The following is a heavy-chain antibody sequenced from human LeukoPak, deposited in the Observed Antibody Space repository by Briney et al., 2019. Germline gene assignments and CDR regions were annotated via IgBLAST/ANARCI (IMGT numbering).Heavy chain of an antibody. CDR1: GFTFSSYA. CDR3: ARPIDNGSGSYYFDY. J-gene: IGHJ4*02. Sequence: GGSLRLSCAASGFTFSSYAMHWVRQAPGKGLEWVAVISYDGSNEYYADSVKGRFTISRDNSKNTLSLQMNTLRPEDTAVYYCARPIDNGSGSYYFDYWGQGTLVTVSS. CDR2: ISYDGSNE. D-gene: IGHD3-10*01. V-gene: IGHV3-30-3*01.